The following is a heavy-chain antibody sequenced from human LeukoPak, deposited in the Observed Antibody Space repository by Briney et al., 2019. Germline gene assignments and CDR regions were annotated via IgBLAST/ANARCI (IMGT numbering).Heavy chain of an antibody. CDR1: GGTFSSYA. J-gene: IGHJ6*03. CDR3: ARAIVVVPAAILPYYYYMDV. Sequence: SVKVSCKASGGTFSSYAISWVRQAPGLGLEWMGGIIPIFGTANYAQKFQGRVTITADESTSTAYMELSSLRSEDTAVYYCARAIVVVPAAILPYYYYMDVWGKGTTVTVSS. CDR2: IIPIFGTA. V-gene: IGHV1-69*13. D-gene: IGHD2-2*02.